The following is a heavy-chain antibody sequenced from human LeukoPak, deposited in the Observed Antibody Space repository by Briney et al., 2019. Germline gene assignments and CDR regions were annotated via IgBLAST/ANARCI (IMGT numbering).Heavy chain of an antibody. Sequence: PGGSLRLSCAASGFTFDDYGMRWVRQAPGQGLVWVSTLSGSGDSTYYADSVKGRFTISRDNSKNTLFLQMNSMRAEDTAVYYCAKEVWSAMYYFDFWGQGALVTVSS. V-gene: IGHV3-23*01. CDR1: GFTFDDYG. D-gene: IGHD2-2*01. CDR2: LSGSGDST. J-gene: IGHJ4*02. CDR3: AKEVWSAMYYFDF.